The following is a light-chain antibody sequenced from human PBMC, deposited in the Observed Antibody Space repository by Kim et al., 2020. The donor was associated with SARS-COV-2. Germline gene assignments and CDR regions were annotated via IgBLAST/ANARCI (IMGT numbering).Light chain of an antibody. J-gene: IGLJ2*01. Sequence: PGGTVTLTCGSSTGAVTSGNFPCWFQHKPGQAPSTLIYDITQRHSWTPARFSGSLLGDKAALTLSGAQTEDEADYYCLLYYSGVRVFGGGTQLTVL. CDR3: LLYYSGVRV. CDR2: DIT. V-gene: IGLV7-46*01. CDR1: TGAVTSGNF.